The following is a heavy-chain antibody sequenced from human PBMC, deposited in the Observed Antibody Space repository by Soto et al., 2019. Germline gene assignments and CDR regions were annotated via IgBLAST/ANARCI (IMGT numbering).Heavy chain of an antibody. CDR1: GYTFTRYY. D-gene: IGHD3-10*01. CDR2: VNPISGDT. V-gene: IGHV1-2*02. J-gene: IGHJ5*02. CDR3: AREEGFRITMDRGRWFDT. Sequence: QIQLVQSGAEVKKPGASVKVSCRASGYTFTRYYLHWVRQAPAQGLEWMGWVNPISGDTNYAQKFQDRVSMTRDRSITTVHMELSRLRSDDTAVYYCAREEGFRITMDRGRWFDTWGQGTLVTVSS.